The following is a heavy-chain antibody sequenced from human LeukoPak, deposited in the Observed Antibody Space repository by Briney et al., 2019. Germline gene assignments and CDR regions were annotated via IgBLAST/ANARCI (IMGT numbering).Heavy chain of an antibody. V-gene: IGHV3-7*01. CDR1: GFTFSSYW. J-gene: IGHJ3*02. CDR3: ARRRLAAGGTDTFDI. Sequence: PGGSLRLSCAASGFTFSSYWMTWVRQAPGKGLEWVANIKQDGSEKYYVEPVKGRSTISRDNAKNSLYVQMNSLRAEDTAVYYCARRRLAAGGTDTFDIWGQGTMVTVSS. CDR2: IKQDGSEK. D-gene: IGHD6-13*01.